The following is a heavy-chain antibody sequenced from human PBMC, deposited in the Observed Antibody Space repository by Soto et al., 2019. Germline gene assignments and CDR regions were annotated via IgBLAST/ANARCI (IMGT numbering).Heavy chain of an antibody. CDR1: GGSISSGDYY. Sequence: PSETLSLTCTVSGGSISSGDYYWSWIRQPPGKGLEWIGYIYYSGSTYYNPSLKSRVTISVDTSKNQFSLKLSSVTAADTAVYYCARGYYDSRSFWFDPWGQGTLVTAPQ. V-gene: IGHV4-30-4*01. J-gene: IGHJ5*02. CDR2: IYYSGST. CDR3: ARGYYDSRSFWFDP. D-gene: IGHD3-22*01.